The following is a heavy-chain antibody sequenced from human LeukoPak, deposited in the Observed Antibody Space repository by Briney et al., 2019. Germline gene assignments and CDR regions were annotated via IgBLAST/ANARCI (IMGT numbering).Heavy chain of an antibody. CDR2: ISGGAST. V-gene: IGHV3-23*01. CDR3: VEGDDYSDFDY. D-gene: IGHD4-11*01. J-gene: IGHJ4*02. CDR1: GFTFNIYV. Sequence: PGGSLRLSCVASGFTFNIYVMSWVRQAPGKGLEWGSGISGGASTYYADSVKGRFTISRDNSKNTLYLQMNSLRAEDTAVYYCVEGDDYSDFDYWGQGTLVTVSS.